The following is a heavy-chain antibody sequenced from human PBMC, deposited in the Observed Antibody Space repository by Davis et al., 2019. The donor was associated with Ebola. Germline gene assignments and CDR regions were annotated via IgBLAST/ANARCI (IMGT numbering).Heavy chain of an antibody. CDR1: GFTFSQYA. V-gene: IGHV3-23*01. CDR3: AKGGITMDRGASF. Sequence: GESLKISCVASGFTFSQYAMTWVRQAPGKGLEWVSSISGSGNTTYYADSVEGRFTISRDNSKNTLDLQLNSLTTEDTAIYYCAKGGITMDRGASFWGQGALVTVSS. CDR2: ISGSGNTT. J-gene: IGHJ4*02. D-gene: IGHD3-10*01.